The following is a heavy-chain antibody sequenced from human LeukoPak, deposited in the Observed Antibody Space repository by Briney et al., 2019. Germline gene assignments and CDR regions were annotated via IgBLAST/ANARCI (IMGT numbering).Heavy chain of an antibody. D-gene: IGHD6-13*01. V-gene: IGHV1-2*04. CDR3: ARGGRLAAAPKKNWFDP. CDR2: INPNSGGT. CDR1: GYTFTGYY. J-gene: IGHJ5*02. Sequence: ASVKVSCKASGYTFTGYYMHWVRQAPGQGLEWMGWINPNSGGTNYAQKFQGWVTMTRDTSISTAYMELSRLRSDDTAVYYCARGGRLAAAPKKNWFDPGAREPWSPSPQ.